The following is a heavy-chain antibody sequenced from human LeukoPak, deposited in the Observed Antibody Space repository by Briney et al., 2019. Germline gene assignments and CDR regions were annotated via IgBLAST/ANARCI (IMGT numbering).Heavy chain of an antibody. V-gene: IGHV3-21*01. Sequence: PGGSLRLSCAASGFTFSSCSMNWVRQAPGKGLEWVSSISSSSSYIYYADSMKGRFTISRDNAKNSLYLQMNSLRAEDTAVYYCARATSPDSAWFDPWGQGTLVTVSS. J-gene: IGHJ5*02. CDR2: ISSSSSYI. D-gene: IGHD2/OR15-2a*01. CDR3: ARATSPDSAWFDP. CDR1: GFTFSSCS.